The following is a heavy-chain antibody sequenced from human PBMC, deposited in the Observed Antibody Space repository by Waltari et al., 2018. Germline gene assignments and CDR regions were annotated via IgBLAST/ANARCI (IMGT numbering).Heavy chain of an antibody. Sequence: EVQLVESGGGLVQPGGSLRLSCAASGFTFSSYWMSWVGQAPGKGLEWVANIKQDGSEKYYVDSVKGRFTSSRDNAKNSLYLQMNSLRAEDTAVYYCAREPIGGLFDYWGQGTLVTVSS. J-gene: IGHJ4*02. CDR1: GFTFSSYW. CDR2: IKQDGSEK. D-gene: IGHD3-10*01. CDR3: AREPIGGLFDY. V-gene: IGHV3-7*01.